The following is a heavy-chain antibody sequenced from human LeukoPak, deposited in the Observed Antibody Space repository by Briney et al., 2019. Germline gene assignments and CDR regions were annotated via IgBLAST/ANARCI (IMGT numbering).Heavy chain of an antibody. J-gene: IGHJ4*02. Sequence: GGSLRLSCAASGFTVTSNHMNWVRQAPGKGLEWVSYISSSGKTIYYADSTKGRFTVSRDNAKNSLYLQMNSLRAEDTAVYYCATTSIAAAVPGCFDYWGQGTLVTVSP. V-gene: IGHV3-48*03. CDR2: ISSSGKTI. D-gene: IGHD6-13*01. CDR3: ATTSIAAAVPGCFDY. CDR1: GFTVTSNH.